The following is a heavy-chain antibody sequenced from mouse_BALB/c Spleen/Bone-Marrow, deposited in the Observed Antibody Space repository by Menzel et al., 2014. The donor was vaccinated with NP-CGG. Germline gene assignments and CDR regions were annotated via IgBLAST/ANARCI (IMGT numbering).Heavy chain of an antibody. D-gene: IGHD2-12*01. V-gene: IGHV1S81*02. J-gene: IGHJ4*01. CDR3: TRSRRAMDH. CDR1: GYTFTSYY. Sequence: VQLQQSGAELVKPGAPVKLSCKASGYTFTSYYMCWVKQRPGQGLEWIGEINPSNGGTNFNEKFKSKATLTVDKSSSTAYMSLSSPTSEDSAVYYCTRSRRAMDHWGQGTSVTVSS. CDR2: INPSNGGT.